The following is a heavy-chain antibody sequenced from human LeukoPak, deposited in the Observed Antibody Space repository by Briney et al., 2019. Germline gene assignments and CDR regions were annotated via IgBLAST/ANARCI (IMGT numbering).Heavy chain of an antibody. CDR3: ARHPGYYYYYMDV. CDR2: IYYRGST. CDR1: GGSISSRSYY. J-gene: IGHJ6*03. V-gene: IGHV4-39*01. Sequence: IPSETLSLTCTVPGGSISSRSYYWGWIRQPPGKGLEGIGSIYYRGSTYSNPSLKCRVPISVDTSKNQFSLKLSSVTAADTAVYYCARHPGYYYYYMDVWGKGTTVTISS.